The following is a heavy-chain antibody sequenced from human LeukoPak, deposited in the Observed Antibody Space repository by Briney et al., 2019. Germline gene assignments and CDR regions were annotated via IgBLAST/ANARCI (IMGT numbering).Heavy chain of an antibody. D-gene: IGHD6-19*01. CDR1: GFSLGDYW. V-gene: IGHV3-7*01. CDR2: IKPDGTEE. CDR3: ARDILIAVAGTSFDY. Sequence: PGGSLRLSCAASGFSLGDYWMSWVRQAPGKGLEWVANIKPDGTEENYVDSVKGRLTVSRDNAKNSLYLQMNSLRAEDTAVYYCARDILIAVAGTSFDYWGQGTLVTVSS. J-gene: IGHJ4*02.